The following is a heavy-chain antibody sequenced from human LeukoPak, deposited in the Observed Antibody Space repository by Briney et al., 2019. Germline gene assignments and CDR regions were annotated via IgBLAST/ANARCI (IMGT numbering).Heavy chain of an antibody. V-gene: IGHV3-66*01. Sequence: GGSLRLSCAASGFTVSSNYMSWVRQAPGKGLEWVSVIYSGGSTYYADSVKGRFTISRDNSKNTLYLQMNSLRAEDTAVYYCAKDLGSSWFTPVDYWGQGTLVTVSS. CDR2: IYSGGST. J-gene: IGHJ4*02. CDR3: AKDLGSSWFTPVDY. CDR1: GFTVSSNY. D-gene: IGHD6-13*01.